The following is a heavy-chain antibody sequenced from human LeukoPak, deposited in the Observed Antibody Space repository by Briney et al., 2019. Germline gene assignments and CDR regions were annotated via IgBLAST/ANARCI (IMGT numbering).Heavy chain of an antibody. CDR2: INHSGST. D-gene: IGHD6-6*01. V-gene: IGHV4-34*01. CDR1: GGSFSGYY. J-gene: IGHJ6*02. Sequence: SETLSLTCAVYGGSFSGYYWSWIRQPPGKGLEWIGEINHSGSTNYNPSLKSRVTISVDTSKNQFSLKLSSVTAADTAVYYCARAVGSSSRDYYYYYGMDVWSQGTTVTVSS. CDR3: ARAVGSSSRDYYYYYGMDV.